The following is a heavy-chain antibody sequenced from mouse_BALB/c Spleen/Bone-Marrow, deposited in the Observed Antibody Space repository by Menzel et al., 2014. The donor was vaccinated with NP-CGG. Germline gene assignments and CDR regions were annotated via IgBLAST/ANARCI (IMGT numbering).Heavy chain of an antibody. CDR1: GFNIKDTY. CDR2: IDPANGNT. J-gene: IGHJ4*01. V-gene: IGHV14-3*02. CDR3: ARYYYGSSYAMDY. D-gene: IGHD1-1*01. Sequence: DVQLQESGAELVKPGASVKSSCTASGFNIKDTYMHWVKQRPEQGLEWIGRIDPANGNTKYDPKFQGKATITADTSSNTAYLQLSSLTSEDTAVYYCARYYYGSSYAMDYWGQGTSVTVSS.